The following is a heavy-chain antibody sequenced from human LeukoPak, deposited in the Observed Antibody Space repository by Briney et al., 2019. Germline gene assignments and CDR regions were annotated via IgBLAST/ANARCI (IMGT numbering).Heavy chain of an antibody. CDR1: GFTLGSYD. D-gene: IGHD6-19*01. J-gene: IGHJ4*02. CDR3: ARGGIQVSGIDEIDY. Sequence: GGSLRLSCAASGFTLGSYDMHWVRQVTGRGLEWVSAIGISDDTYYQGSVKGRFTISRENAKNSLYLQMNSLTAGDTAVYYCARGGIQVSGIDEIDYWGQGTLVTVSS. CDR2: IGISDDT. V-gene: IGHV3-13*01.